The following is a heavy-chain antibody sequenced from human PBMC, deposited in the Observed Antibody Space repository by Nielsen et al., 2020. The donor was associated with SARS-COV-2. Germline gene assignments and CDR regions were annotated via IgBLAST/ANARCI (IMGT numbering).Heavy chain of an antibody. Sequence: GESLKISCAASGFTFSSYSMNWVRQAPGKGLEWVSSISSSSSYIYYADSVKGRFTISRDNAKNSLYLQMNSLRAEDTAVYYCARSHSGSYYYGMDVWGQGTTVTVSS. V-gene: IGHV3-21*01. J-gene: IGHJ6*02. D-gene: IGHD1-26*01. CDR3: ARSHSGSYYYGMDV. CDR1: GFTFSSYS. CDR2: ISSSSSYI.